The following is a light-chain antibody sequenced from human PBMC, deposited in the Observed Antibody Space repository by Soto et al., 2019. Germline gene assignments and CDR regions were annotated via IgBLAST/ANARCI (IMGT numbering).Light chain of an antibody. CDR3: QKYYNTPLT. J-gene: IGKJ4*01. CDR1: QSVLYSSNNKNY. Sequence: DIVMTQSPDSLAVSLRDSATINCNSSQSVLYSSNNKNYLAWYQQTPGQPPKLLIYWASTRESGVPDRFSGSGSGTDFTLTISSLQAEDVAVYYCQKYYNTPLTCGGGTKVDIK. CDR2: WAS. V-gene: IGKV4-1*01.